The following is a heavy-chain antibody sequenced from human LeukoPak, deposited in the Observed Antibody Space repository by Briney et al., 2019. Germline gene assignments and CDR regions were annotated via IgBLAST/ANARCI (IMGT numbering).Heavy chain of an antibody. CDR2: INHSGTT. CDR1: GGSFSGYY. V-gene: IGHV4-34*01. J-gene: IGHJ4*02. CDR3: AKYASGSLVL. D-gene: IGHD3-10*01. Sequence: SETLSLTCAVYGGSFSGYYWSWIRQPPGKGLEWTGEINHSGTTNYNPSLRSRVTISVDTSKNQFSLKLSSVTAADTAVYYCAKYASGSLVLWGQGTLVTVSS.